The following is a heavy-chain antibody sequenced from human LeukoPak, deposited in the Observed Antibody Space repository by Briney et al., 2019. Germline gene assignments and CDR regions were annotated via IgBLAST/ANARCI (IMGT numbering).Heavy chain of an antibody. CDR2: IKQDGSVQ. CDR3: TRIQIAVAGPNWFDP. J-gene: IGHJ5*02. CDR1: KFTFSSYW. Sequence: GGSLRLSCAASKFTFSSYWMSWVRQAPGKGLEWVPNIKQDGSVQFYMDSLKGRFSVSRDNAKNSLYLQMNGLRVEDTAVYYCTRIQIAVAGPNWFDPWGQGTLVTVSS. D-gene: IGHD6-19*01. V-gene: IGHV3-7*01.